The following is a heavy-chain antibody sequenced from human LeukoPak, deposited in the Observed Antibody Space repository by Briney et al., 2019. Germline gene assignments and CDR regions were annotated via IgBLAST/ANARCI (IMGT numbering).Heavy chain of an antibody. D-gene: IGHD5-24*01. V-gene: IGHV4-38-2*02. CDR3: ARGGGKGWLQSLPDY. J-gene: IGHJ4*02. Sequence: SETLSLTCTVSGYSISSGYYWGWIRQPPGKGLEWIGSIYHSGSTYYNPSLKSRVTISVDTSKNQFSLKLSSVTAADTAVYYCARGGGKGWLQSLPDYWGQGTLVTVSS. CDR2: IYHSGST. CDR1: GYSISSGYY.